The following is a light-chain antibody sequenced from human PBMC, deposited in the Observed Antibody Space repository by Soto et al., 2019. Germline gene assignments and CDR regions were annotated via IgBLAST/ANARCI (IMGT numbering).Light chain of an antibody. CDR2: GAS. V-gene: IGKV3-15*01. J-gene: IGKJ1*01. CDR1: QSVSSN. Sequence: EIVMTQSLATLSVSPGERATLSCRASQSVSSNLAWYQQKPGQAPRLLIYGASSRATGFPARFSGSGSGTDFTLTITSLQSEDFAVYYCQQYDNWPWTFGQGTKVDIK. CDR3: QQYDNWPWT.